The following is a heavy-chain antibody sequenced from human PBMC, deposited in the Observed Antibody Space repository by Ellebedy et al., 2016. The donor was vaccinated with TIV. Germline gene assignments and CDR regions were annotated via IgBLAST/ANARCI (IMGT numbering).Heavy chain of an antibody. CDR3: ATPMGYGGNSGY. CDR2: ISSSSSYI. D-gene: IGHD4-23*01. Sequence: GESLKISXAASGFTFSSYSMNWVRQAPGKGLEWVSSISSSSSYIYYADSVKGRFTISRDNAKNSLYLQMNSLRAEDTAVYYCATPMGYGGNSGYWGQGTLVTVSS. V-gene: IGHV3-21*01. J-gene: IGHJ4*02. CDR1: GFTFSSYS.